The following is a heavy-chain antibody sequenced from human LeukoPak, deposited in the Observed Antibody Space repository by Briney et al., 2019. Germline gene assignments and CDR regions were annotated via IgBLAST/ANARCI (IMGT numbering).Heavy chain of an antibody. CDR2: IIPIFGTA. CDR3: ARSRSIAAPNWFDP. J-gene: IGHJ5*02. Sequence: ASVKVSCKASGGTFSSYAISWVRQAPGQGLEWMGGIIPIFGTANYAQKFQGRVTITADESTSTAYMELSSLRSEDTAVYYCARSRSIAAPNWFDPWGQGTLVTVSS. CDR1: GGTFSSYA. D-gene: IGHD6-6*01. V-gene: IGHV1-69*13.